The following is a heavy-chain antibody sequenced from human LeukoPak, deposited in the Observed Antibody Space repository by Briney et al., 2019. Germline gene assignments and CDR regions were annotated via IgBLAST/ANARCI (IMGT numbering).Heavy chain of an antibody. V-gene: IGHV1-24*01. J-gene: IGHJ4*02. CDR3: ATDPPSYYGSGKSLDY. CDR2: FDPEDGET. Sequence: GASVKVSCKASGGTFSSYAISWVRQAPGKGLEWMGGFDPEDGETIYAQKFQGRVTMTEDTSTDTAYMELSSLRSEDTAVYYCATDPPSYYGSGKSLDYWGQGTLVTVSS. CDR1: GGTFSSYA. D-gene: IGHD3-10*01.